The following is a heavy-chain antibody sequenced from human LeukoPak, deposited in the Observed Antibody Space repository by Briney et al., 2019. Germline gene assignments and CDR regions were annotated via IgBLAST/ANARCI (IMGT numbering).Heavy chain of an antibody. Sequence: PSETLSLTCTVSVAPISSGCYCWSWIRRPPGKGLEWLGYFYLNVSPYYNPSLKSRVTISVDRSKNQLSLKLTSVTAADTAVYYCARVYPISADAFDIWGQGTMVTVSS. CDR1: VAPISSGCYC. CDR3: ARVYPISADAFDI. D-gene: IGHD3-3*01. J-gene: IGHJ3*02. V-gene: IGHV4-30-2*01. CDR2: FYLNVSP.